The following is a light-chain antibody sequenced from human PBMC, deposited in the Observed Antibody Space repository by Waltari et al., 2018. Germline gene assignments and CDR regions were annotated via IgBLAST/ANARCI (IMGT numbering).Light chain of an antibody. CDR3: QSADSTSTHVV. V-gene: IGLV3-25*03. J-gene: IGLJ2*01. CDR2: KDT. Sequence: SYELTQPPSVSVSPGQTATITCSGDALPKQYAFLYQQKPGQAPVLVTYKDTGRPSGPPDRFSGSTSGTTVTLTISGVQAEDDADYYCQSADSTSTHVVFGGGTKLTVL. CDR1: ALPKQY.